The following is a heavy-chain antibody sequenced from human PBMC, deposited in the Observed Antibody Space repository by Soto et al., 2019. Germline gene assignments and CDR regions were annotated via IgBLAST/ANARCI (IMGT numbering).Heavy chain of an antibody. CDR1: GFTFSSYW. V-gene: IGHV3-7*01. D-gene: IGHD3-22*01. Sequence: EVQLVESGGGVVQPGGSLRLSCAASGFTFSSYWMSWVRQSPGKGLEWVANIKQDGSEKYYVDSVKGRFTISGDNARNSLYLQMKSLRAEDTAVYYCARGFDSEIWGQGTLVTVSS. J-gene: IGHJ4*02. CDR2: IKQDGSEK. CDR3: ARGFDSEI.